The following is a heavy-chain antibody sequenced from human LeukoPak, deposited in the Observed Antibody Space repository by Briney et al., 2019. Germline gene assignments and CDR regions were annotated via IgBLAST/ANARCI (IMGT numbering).Heavy chain of an antibody. J-gene: IGHJ5*02. CDR2: IYYSGST. CDR1: GVSISSYY. CDR3: ARATGATKVSWFDP. V-gene: IGHV4-59*01. D-gene: IGHD1-26*01. Sequence: PSETLSLTCTVSGVSISSYYWSWIRQPPGKGLEWIGYIYYSGSTNYNPSLKSRVTISVDTSKNQFSLKLSSVTAADTAVYYCARATGATKVSWFDPWGQGTLVTVSS.